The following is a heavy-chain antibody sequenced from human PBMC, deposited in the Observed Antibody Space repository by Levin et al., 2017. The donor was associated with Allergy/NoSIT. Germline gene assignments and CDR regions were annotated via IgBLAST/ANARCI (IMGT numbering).Heavy chain of an antibody. J-gene: IGHJ6*03. V-gene: IGHV1-69*13. CDR1: GGTFSSSA. D-gene: IGHD6-6*01. CDR3: ARDRKTYSKSSDSDYNYTDV. CDR2: IIPIFGTT. Sequence: ASVKVSCKASGGTFSSSAVTWVRQAPGQGLEWMGGIIPIFGTTRYAQKFQGRVTITADESTSTAYMELSSLRSEDTAVYYCARDRKTYSKSSDSDYNYTDVWGKGTTVTVSS.